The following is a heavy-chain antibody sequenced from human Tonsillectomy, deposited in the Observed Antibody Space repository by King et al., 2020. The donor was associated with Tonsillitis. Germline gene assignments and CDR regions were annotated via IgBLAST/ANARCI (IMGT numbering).Heavy chain of an antibody. D-gene: IGHD4-17*01. CDR3: ARRRYGDPLFDY. Sequence: QLQESGPGLVKPSETLSLTCTISGGSISSGSYYWGWIRQPPGKGLEWIGTIYYSGSTYYNPSLKSRVTMSVDTSKNQFSLKLSSVTAADTAVYYCARRRYGDPLFDYWGQGTLVTVSS. V-gene: IGHV4-39*07. CDR1: GGSISSGSYY. CDR2: IYYSGST. J-gene: IGHJ4*02.